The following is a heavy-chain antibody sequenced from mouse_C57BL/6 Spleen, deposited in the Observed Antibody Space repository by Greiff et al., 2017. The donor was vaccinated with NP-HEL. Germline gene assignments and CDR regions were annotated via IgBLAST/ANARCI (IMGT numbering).Heavy chain of an antibody. CDR2: ISYDGSN. V-gene: IGHV3-6*01. CDR3: ARGEDGYEDAMDY. CDR1: GYSITSGYY. Sequence: ESGPGLVKPSQSLSLTCSVTGYSITSGYYWNWIRQFPGNKLEWMGYISYDGSNNYNPSLKNRISITRDTSKNQFFLKLNSVTTEDTATYYCARGEDGYEDAMDYWGQGTSVTVSS. D-gene: IGHD2-2*01. J-gene: IGHJ4*01.